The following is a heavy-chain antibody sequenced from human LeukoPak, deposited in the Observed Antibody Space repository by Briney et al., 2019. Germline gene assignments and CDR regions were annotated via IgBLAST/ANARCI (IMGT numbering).Heavy chain of an antibody. CDR1: GGTFSSYA. J-gene: IGHJ6*03. V-gene: IGHV1-69*13. CDR2: IIPIFGTA. Sequence: GASVKVSCKASGGTFSSYAISWVRQAPGQGLEWMGRIIPIFGTANYAQKFQGRVTITADESTSTAYMELSSLRSEDTAVYYCARGYCSSTSCYFPYYYYYYMDVWGKGTTVTVSS. CDR3: ARGYCSSTSCYFPYYYYYYMDV. D-gene: IGHD2-2*01.